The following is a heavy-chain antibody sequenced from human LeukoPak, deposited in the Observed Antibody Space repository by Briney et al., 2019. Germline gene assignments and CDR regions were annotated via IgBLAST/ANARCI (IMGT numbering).Heavy chain of an antibody. Sequence: SVRVSCKASGGTFSSYAISWVRQAPGQGLEWMGRIIPILGIANYAQKFQGRVTITADKSTSTAYMELSSLRSEDTAVYYCARDWNYYDNSGFYGEYWGQGTLVTVSS. J-gene: IGHJ4*02. CDR1: GGTFSSYA. V-gene: IGHV1-69*04. CDR2: IIPILGIA. CDR3: ARDWNYYDNSGFYGEY. D-gene: IGHD3-22*01.